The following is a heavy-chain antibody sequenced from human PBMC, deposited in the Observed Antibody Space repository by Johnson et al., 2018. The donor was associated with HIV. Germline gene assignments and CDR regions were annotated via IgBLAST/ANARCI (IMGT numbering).Heavy chain of an antibody. J-gene: IGHJ3*02. V-gene: IGHV3-33*06. D-gene: IGHD6-19*01. Sequence: QVQLVESGGGVVQPGRSLRLSCAASGFTFSSYGMHWVRQAPGKGLEWVAVIWYDGSNKYYADSVKGRFTISRDNSKNKLYLQMNSLRVEDTAVYYCAKDLRQVAVNDVFDIWGQGTMVTVSS. CDR3: AKDLRQVAVNDVFDI. CDR2: IWYDGSNK. CDR1: GFTFSSYG.